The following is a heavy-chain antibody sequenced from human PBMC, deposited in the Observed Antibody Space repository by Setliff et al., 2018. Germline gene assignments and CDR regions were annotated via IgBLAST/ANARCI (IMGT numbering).Heavy chain of an antibody. CDR1: GFTYNNCW. J-gene: IGHJ4*02. D-gene: IGHD3-10*01. CDR2: INPDGSEK. CDR3: FGAGTCSY. V-gene: IGHV3-7*01. Sequence: GGSLRLSCGASGFTYNNCWVSWVRQAPGKGLEWLASINPDGSEKYYVDSVKGRFTISRDNAKNSLSLQMNSLRTEDTAVYYSFGAGTCSYWGQGTLVTVSS.